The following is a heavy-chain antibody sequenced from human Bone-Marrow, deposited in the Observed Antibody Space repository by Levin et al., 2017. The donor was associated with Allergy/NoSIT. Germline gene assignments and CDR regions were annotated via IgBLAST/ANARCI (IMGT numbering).Heavy chain of an antibody. CDR3: ARERGGDSYGQFDY. D-gene: IGHD5-18*01. CDR1: GGSISSSY. V-gene: IGHV4-59*01. CDR2: IYYSGST. Sequence: SQTLSLTCTVSGGSISSSYWSWIRQPPGKGLEWIGYIYYSGSTNYNPSLKSRVTISVDTSKNQFSLKLSSVTAADTAVYYCARERGGDSYGQFDYWGQGTLVTVSS. J-gene: IGHJ4*02.